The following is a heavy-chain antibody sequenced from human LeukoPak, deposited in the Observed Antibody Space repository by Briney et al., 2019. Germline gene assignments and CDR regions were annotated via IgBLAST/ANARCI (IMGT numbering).Heavy chain of an antibody. CDR2: ISGSGGST. CDR3: AKGSQDLSHYYSYYGMDV. Sequence: GGSLRLSCAASGFTFSSYAMSWVRQAPGKGLEGVSAISGSGGSTYYADSVKGRFTISRDNSKNTLYLQMTSLRAEDTAVYYCAKGSQDLSHYYSYYGMDVWGQGTTVTVSS. CDR1: GFTFSSYA. D-gene: IGHD2-15*01. J-gene: IGHJ6*02. V-gene: IGHV3-23*01.